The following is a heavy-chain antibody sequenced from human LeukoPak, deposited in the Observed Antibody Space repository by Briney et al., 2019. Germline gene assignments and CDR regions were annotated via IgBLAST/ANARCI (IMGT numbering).Heavy chain of an antibody. D-gene: IGHD6-13*01. CDR3: ARGSASSSWYKSDDY. J-gene: IGHJ4*02. CDR2: ISSSSSYI. V-gene: IGHV3-21*01. Sequence: PGGSLRLSCAASGFTFSSYSMNWVRQAPGKGLEWVSSISSSSSYIYYADSVKGRFTISRDNAKNSLYLQMNSLRAEDTAVYYCARGSASSSWYKSDDYWGQGALVTVSS. CDR1: GFTFSSYS.